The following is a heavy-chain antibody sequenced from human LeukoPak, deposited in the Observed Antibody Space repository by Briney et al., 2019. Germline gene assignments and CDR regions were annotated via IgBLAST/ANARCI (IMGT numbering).Heavy chain of an antibody. D-gene: IGHD6-19*01. V-gene: IGHV4-59*08. CDR1: GGSISSYY. J-gene: IGHJ4*02. CDR3: ARSSDSSGWYGGGIFDY. Sequence: PSETLSLTCTVSGGSISSYYWSWIRQPPGKGLEWIGYIYYSGSTNYNPSLKSRVTISVDTSKNQFSLKLSSVTAADTAVYYCARSSDSSGWYGGGIFDYWGQGTLVTVSS. CDR2: IYYSGST.